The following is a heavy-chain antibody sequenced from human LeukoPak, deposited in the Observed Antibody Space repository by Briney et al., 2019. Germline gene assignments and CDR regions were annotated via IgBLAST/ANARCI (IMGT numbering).Heavy chain of an antibody. Sequence: GGSLRLSCAASGFTVSSNYMSWVRQAPGKGLEWVSVIYSGGSTYYADSVKGRFTISRDNSKNTLYLQMNSLRAEDTAVYYCAKDRGDVGATRPGYFQHWGQGTLVTVSS. V-gene: IGHV3-66*01. CDR3: AKDRGDVGATRPGYFQH. J-gene: IGHJ1*01. CDR2: IYSGGST. D-gene: IGHD1-26*01. CDR1: GFTVSSNY.